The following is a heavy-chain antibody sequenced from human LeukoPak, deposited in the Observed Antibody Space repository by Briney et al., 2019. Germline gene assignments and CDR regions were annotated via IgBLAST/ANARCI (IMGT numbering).Heavy chain of an antibody. V-gene: IGHV3-23*01. D-gene: IGHD3-22*01. J-gene: IGHJ3*02. CDR3: AKSSDGWEYITMIVVVIDYAFDI. Sequence: GGSLRLSCAASGFTFSSYAMSWVRQAPGKGLEWVSAISGSGGSTYYADSVKGRFTISRDNSKNTLYLQMNSLRAEDTAVYYCAKSSDGWEYITMIVVVIDYAFDIWGQGTMVTVSS. CDR1: GFTFSSYA. CDR2: ISGSGGST.